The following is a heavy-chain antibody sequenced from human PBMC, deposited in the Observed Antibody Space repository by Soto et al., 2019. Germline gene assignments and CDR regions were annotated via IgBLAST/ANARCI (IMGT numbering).Heavy chain of an antibody. J-gene: IGHJ6*03. Sequence: SETLSLTCTVSGGSISSSSYYWGWIRQPPGKGLEWIGYIYYSGSTNYNPSLKSRVTISVDTSKNQFSLKLSSVTAADTAVYYCARDSFSAVPATGTEDWAAYYYYYMDVWGKGTTVTVSS. D-gene: IGHD1-1*01. CDR2: IYYSGST. CDR3: ARDSFSAVPATGTEDWAAYYYYYMDV. V-gene: IGHV4-61*01. CDR1: GGSISSSSYY.